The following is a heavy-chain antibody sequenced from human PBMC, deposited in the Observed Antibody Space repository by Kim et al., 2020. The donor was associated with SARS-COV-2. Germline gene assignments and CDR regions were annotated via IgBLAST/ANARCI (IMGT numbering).Heavy chain of an antibody. CDR3: ASKYSGSYFSHYYYGMDV. Sequence: KRRVTISVDTSKNQFSLKLSSVTAADTAVYYCASKYSGSYFSHYYYGMDVWGQGTTVTVSS. D-gene: IGHD1-26*01. J-gene: IGHJ6*02. V-gene: IGHV4-39*01.